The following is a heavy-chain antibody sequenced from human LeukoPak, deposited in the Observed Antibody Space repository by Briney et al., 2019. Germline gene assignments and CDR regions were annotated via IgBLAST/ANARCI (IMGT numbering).Heavy chain of an antibody. Sequence: GGSLRLSCAASGFTVSSNYMSWVRQAPGKGLEWVSIIHNTGSTYYADSVKGRFTISRDNSQNTLYLQMNSLRAEGTAVYYCARAHYTVTTFLDWGQGTLVTVSS. CDR1: GFTVSSNY. D-gene: IGHD4-17*01. CDR2: IHNTGST. CDR3: ARAHYTVTTFLD. V-gene: IGHV3-53*01. J-gene: IGHJ4*02.